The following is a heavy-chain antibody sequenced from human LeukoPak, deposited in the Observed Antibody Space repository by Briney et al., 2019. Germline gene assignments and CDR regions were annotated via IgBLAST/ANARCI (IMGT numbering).Heavy chain of an antibody. J-gene: IGHJ4*02. Sequence: SETLSLTCTVSGGSISSYYWSWIRQPAGKGLEWIGRIYTSGSTNYNPSLKSRVTMSVDTSKNQFSLKLSSVTAADTAVYYCARDRGRGSYDYFDYWGQGTLVTVSS. D-gene: IGHD1-26*01. CDR2: IYTSGST. CDR3: ARDRGRGSYDYFDY. CDR1: GGSISSYY. V-gene: IGHV4-4*07.